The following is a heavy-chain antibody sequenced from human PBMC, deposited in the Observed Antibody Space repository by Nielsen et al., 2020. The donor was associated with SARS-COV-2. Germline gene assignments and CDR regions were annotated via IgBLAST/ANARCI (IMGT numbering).Heavy chain of an antibody. Sequence: SLKISCAASGFTFDDYAMHWVRQAPGKGLEWVSGISWNSGSIGYADSVKGRFTISRDNAKNSLYLQMNSLRAEDTALYYCAKIANKYSSGDYWGQGTLVTVSS. CDR1: GFTFDDYA. D-gene: IGHD6-19*01. V-gene: IGHV3-9*01. J-gene: IGHJ4*02. CDR3: AKIANKYSSGDY. CDR2: ISWNSGSI.